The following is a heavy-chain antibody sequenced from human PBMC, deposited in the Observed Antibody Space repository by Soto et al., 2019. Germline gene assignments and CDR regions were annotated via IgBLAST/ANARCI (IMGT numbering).Heavy chain of an antibody. Sequence: GSLRLSCAASGFTFSSYAMSWVRQAPGKGLEWVSAISGSGGSTYYADPVKGRFTISRDNSKNTLYLQMNSLRAEDTAVYYCARDLAKGGGSAGFDYWGREPWSPSPQ. J-gene: IGHJ4*02. CDR1: GFTFSSYA. CDR3: ARDLAKGGGSAGFDY. D-gene: IGHD1-26*01. CDR2: ISGSGGST. V-gene: IGHV3-23*01.